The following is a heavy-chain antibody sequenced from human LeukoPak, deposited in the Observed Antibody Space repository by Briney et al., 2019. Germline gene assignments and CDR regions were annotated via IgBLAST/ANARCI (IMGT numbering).Heavy chain of an antibody. V-gene: IGHV1-69*04. CDR2: IIPILGIA. CDR3: ARDAQVAVAGTGGPYWFDP. J-gene: IGHJ5*02. Sequence: SVKVSCKASGGTSISYAISWVRQAPGQGLEWMGRIIPILGIANYAQKFQGRVTITADKSTSTAYMELSSLRSEDTAVYYCARDAQVAVAGTGGPYWFDPWGQGTLVTVSS. CDR1: GGTSISYA. D-gene: IGHD6-19*01.